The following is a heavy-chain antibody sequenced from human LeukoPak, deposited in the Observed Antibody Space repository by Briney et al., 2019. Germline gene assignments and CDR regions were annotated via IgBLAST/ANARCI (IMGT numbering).Heavy chain of an antibody. Sequence: GGSLRLSCAASGFTFSSYGMHWVRQAPGKGLEWVAVSSYDGSNEYYIDSVKGRFTISRDNSKNTLYLQMNSLRVVDTAVYYCGRGGDTAAHGFIVDYWGQGTLVTVSS. CDR2: SSYDGSNE. J-gene: IGHJ4*02. CDR1: GFTFSSYG. V-gene: IGHV3-30*03. D-gene: IGHD6-6*01. CDR3: GRGGDTAAHGFIVDY.